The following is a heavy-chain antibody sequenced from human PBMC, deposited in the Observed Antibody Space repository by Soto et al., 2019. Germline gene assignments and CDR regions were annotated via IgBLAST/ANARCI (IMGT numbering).Heavy chain of an antibody. V-gene: IGHV1-18*04. Sequence: ASGKVCCKASGYSFTCYGISRVRQAPGQGLEWMGWISAYNGNTNYAQKLQGRVTMTTDTSTSTAYMALRSLRSDDTAVYYCARCVDSSSGYYYYSAMDVWGQGSTVTSP. CDR3: ARCVDSSSGYYYYSAMDV. CDR1: GYSFTCYG. J-gene: IGHJ6*02. D-gene: IGHD6-6*01. CDR2: ISAYNGNT.